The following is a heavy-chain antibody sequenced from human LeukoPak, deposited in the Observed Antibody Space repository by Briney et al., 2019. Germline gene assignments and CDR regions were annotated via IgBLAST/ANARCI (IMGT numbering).Heavy chain of an antibody. Sequence: GGSLRLSCAASGFTFSSYTMNWVRQAPGKGLEWVSSISGSSRHKYYADSVKGRFTISGDNAKNSLYLQMNSLRAEDTAVYYCARTANFAAGYYIDYWGQGTLVTVSS. D-gene: IGHD6-13*01. J-gene: IGHJ4*02. CDR1: GFTFSSYT. CDR2: ISGSSRHK. CDR3: ARTANFAAGYYIDY. V-gene: IGHV3-21*01.